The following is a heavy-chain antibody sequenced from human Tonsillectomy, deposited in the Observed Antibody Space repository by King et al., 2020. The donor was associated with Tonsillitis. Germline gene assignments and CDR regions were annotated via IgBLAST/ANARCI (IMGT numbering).Heavy chain of an antibody. CDR1: EFTFDDYA. CDR3: AKDKGSTVGNFFDY. J-gene: IGHJ4*02. D-gene: IGHD1-26*01. CDR2: LSWNSGIR. V-gene: IGHV3-9*01. Sequence: VQLVEPGGGLVQPGRSLRLSCAASEFTFDDYAMHWVRQIPGKGLEWVAGLSWNSGIRGYADSVKGRFTISRDNAKNSLYLQMNSLSAEDTALYYCAKDKGSTVGNFFDYWGQGTMVSVSS.